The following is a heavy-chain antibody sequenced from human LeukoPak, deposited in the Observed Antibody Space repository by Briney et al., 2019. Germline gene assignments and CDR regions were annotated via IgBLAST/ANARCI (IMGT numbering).Heavy chain of an antibody. Sequence: SETLSLTCAVYGGSFSGYYWTWIRQPPGKGLEWIGEINHDGSTNYNPSLKSRVTISVDTSKNQFSLKLSSVTAADTAVYYCARDIAVAGTRWFDPWGQGTLVTVSS. CDR3: ARDIAVAGTRWFDP. V-gene: IGHV4-34*01. CDR1: GGSFSGYY. CDR2: INHDGST. D-gene: IGHD6-19*01. J-gene: IGHJ5*02.